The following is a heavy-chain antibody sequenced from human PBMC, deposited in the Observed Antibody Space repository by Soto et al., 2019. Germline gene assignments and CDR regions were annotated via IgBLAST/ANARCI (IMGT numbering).Heavy chain of an antibody. D-gene: IGHD6-19*01. CDR3: ASDAPGIAVAGTFFFLRS. Sequence: PGGSLRLSCAASGFTFSSYGMHWVRQAPGKGLEWVAVIWYDGSNKYYADSVKGRFTISRDNSKNTLYLQMNSLRAEDTAVYYCASDAPGIAVAGTFFFLRSWGQGTLVTVSS. J-gene: IGHJ5*02. CDR1: GFTFSSYG. V-gene: IGHV3-33*01. CDR2: IWYDGSNK.